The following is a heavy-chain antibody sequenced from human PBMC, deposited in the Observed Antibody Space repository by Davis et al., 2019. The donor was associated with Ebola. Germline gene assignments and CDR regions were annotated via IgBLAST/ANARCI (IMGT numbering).Heavy chain of an antibody. CDR1: GFTFSSYS. Sequence: GESLKISCAASGFTFSSYSMNWVRQAPGKGLEWVSYISSSSSTIYYADPVKGRFTISRDNAKNSLYLQMNSLRAEDTAVYYCARSGYSSSPYDAFDIWGQGTMVTVSS. CDR3: ARSGYSSSPYDAFDI. V-gene: IGHV3-48*04. D-gene: IGHD6-13*01. CDR2: ISSSSSTI. J-gene: IGHJ3*02.